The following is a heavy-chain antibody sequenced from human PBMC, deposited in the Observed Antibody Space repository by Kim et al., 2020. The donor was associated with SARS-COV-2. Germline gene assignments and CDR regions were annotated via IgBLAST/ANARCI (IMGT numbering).Heavy chain of an antibody. CDR1: GGSFSGYY. CDR3: ARLLQDIVVVGAVYYYSYYMDA. V-gene: IGHV4-34*01. J-gene: IGHJ6*03. CDR2: INHSGST. Sequence: SETLSLTCAVYGGSFSGYYWSWIRQPPGKGLEWIGEINHSGSTNYNPSLKSRVTISVDTSKNQFSLKLSSVTAADTAVYYCARLLQDIVVVGAVYYYSYYMDAGGKET. D-gene: IGHD2-15*01.